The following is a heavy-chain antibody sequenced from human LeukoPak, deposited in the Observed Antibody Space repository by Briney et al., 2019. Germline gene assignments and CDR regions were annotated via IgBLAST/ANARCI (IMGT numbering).Heavy chain of an antibody. CDR3: ARVPFWSGYLVNYYYYYYMDV. J-gene: IGHJ6*03. Sequence: SETLSLTCAVYGGSFSGYYWSWIRQPPGKGLEWIGEINHSGSTNYNPSLKSRVTISVDTSKNQFSLKLSSVTAADTAVYCCARVPFWSGYLVNYYYYYYMDVWGKGTTVTVSS. D-gene: IGHD3-3*01. CDR2: INHSGST. CDR1: GGSFSGYY. V-gene: IGHV4-34*01.